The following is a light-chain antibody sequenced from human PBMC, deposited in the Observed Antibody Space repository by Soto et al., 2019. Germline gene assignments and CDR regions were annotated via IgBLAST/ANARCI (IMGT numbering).Light chain of an antibody. CDR2: DVS. CDR3: QQRSNWPRT. CDR1: QKISSY. Sequence: IVLTQSAATLSLSPGKRSTLASSASQKISSYLIGYQQKPGQAPRLLIYDVSNRATGIPARFSGSGSGTDFTLTISSLEPEDFAVYYCQQRSNWPRTFGQGTKVDI. J-gene: IGKJ1*01. V-gene: IGKV3-11*01.